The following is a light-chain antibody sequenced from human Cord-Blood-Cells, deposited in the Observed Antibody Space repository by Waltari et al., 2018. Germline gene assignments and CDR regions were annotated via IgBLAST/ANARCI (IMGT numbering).Light chain of an antibody. CDR1: SSNIGAGYD. CDR3: QSYDSSLVV. Sequence: QSVLTQPPSVSGAPGQRVTISCTGSSSNIGAGYDVHWYQQLPGTAPKLLIYGNSNRPSGVPDRFSGSKSGTSASRAITGLQAEDEADYHCQSYDSSLVVFGGGTKLTVL. CDR2: GNS. J-gene: IGLJ2*01. V-gene: IGLV1-40*01.